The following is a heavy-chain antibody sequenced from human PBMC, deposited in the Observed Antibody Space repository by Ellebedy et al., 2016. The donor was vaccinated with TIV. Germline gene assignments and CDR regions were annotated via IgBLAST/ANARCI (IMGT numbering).Heavy chain of an antibody. CDR1: GNTFTSYS. Sequence: AASVKVSCKASGNTFTSYSIYWVRRAPGRGLEWMGIINPTSGSTMYAQKFRGRVTVTSDTFTNTVYMELSSLTSEDTAVYFCATTEYSRTWSFDYWGQGILVTVSS. CDR3: ATTEYSRTWSFDY. CDR2: INPTSGST. D-gene: IGHD6-13*01. V-gene: IGHV1-46*01. J-gene: IGHJ4*02.